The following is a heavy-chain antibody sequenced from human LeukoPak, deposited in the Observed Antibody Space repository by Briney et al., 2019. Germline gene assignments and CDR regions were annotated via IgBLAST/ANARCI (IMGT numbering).Heavy chain of an antibody. D-gene: IGHD4-11*01. V-gene: IGHV3-48*01. CDR1: GFTFSSYA. CDR3: VRDFSNYVAFFDS. CDR2: ISSSSSTI. J-gene: IGHJ4*02. Sequence: GGSLRLSCAASGFTFSSYAMNWVRQAPGKGLEWVSYISSSSSTIYYADSVKGRFTISRDNAKNSLYLQMNSLRAEDTAVYYCVRDFSNYVAFFDSWGQGVLVIVSS.